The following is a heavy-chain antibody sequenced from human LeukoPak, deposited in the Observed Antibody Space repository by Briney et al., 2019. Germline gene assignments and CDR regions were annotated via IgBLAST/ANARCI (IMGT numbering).Heavy chain of an antibody. Sequence: ASVEVSCKASGGTFSSYAISWVRQAPGQGLEWMGGIIPIFGTANYAQKFQGRVTITADESTSTAYMELSSLRSEDTAVYYCARGRAMATNTGSFDYWGQGTLVTVSS. CDR3: ARGRAMATNTGSFDY. CDR2: IIPIFGTA. V-gene: IGHV1-69*13. J-gene: IGHJ4*02. CDR1: GGTFSSYA. D-gene: IGHD5-24*01.